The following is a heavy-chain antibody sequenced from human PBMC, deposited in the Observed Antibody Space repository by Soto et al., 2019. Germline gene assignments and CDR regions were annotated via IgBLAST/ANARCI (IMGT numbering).Heavy chain of an antibody. CDR3: ARGPSAYYYDSSGYYPANDAFDI. CDR2: INPNSGGT. CDR1: GYTFTGYY. Sequence: GASVKVSCKASGYTFTGYYMHWVRQAPGQGLEWMGWINPNSGGTNYAQKFQGWVTMTRDTSISTAYMELSRLRSDDTAVYYCARGPSAYYYDSSGYYPANDAFDIWGQGTMVTVSS. D-gene: IGHD3-22*01. V-gene: IGHV1-2*04. J-gene: IGHJ3*02.